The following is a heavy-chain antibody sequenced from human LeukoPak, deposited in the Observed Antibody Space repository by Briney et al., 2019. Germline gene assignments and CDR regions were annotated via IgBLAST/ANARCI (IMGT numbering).Heavy chain of an antibody. V-gene: IGHV3-30-3*01. CDR1: GFIFRNYA. D-gene: IGHD1-1*01. CDR3: ARNDHGTFYFDY. CDR2: ISYDGSSK. J-gene: IGHJ4*02. Sequence: PGGSLRLSCAASGFIFRNYAMHWVRQAPGKGLEWVAVISYDGSSKYYADSVKGRFTISRDNSKKTLYLEMNSPRAEDTAMYYCARNDHGTFYFDYWGQGALVPVSS.